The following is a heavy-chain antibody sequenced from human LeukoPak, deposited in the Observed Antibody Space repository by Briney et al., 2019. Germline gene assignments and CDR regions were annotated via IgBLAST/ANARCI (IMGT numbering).Heavy chain of an antibody. V-gene: IGHV3-7*03. CDR3: ARDKGDYDTSGSLFVF. J-gene: IGHJ4*02. D-gene: IGHD3-22*01. CDR1: GFTFSRYW. CDR2: IKQDGSEE. Sequence: GGSLRLSCAASGFTFSRYWMSWVRQVPRKGLEWVANIKQDGSEEYYVDSVKGRFTISRDNPKNSLYLQMDSLRAEDTAVYYCARDKGDYDTSGSLFVFGGQGTLVTVSS.